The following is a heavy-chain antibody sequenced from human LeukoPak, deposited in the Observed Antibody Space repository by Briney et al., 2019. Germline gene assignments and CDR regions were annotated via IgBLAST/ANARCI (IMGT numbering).Heavy chain of an antibody. V-gene: IGHV3-48*03. CDR2: ISNTDETR. Sequence: GRSLRLSCAASGFNFRSYEMNWVRQAPGKGLEWVSYISNTDETRTYADSVKGRFTISRDSAKNSLHLEMNSLRAEDTAVYYCAREIVSAVAGNFDYWGQGTLVTVSS. CDR1: GFNFRSYE. J-gene: IGHJ4*02. CDR3: AREIVSAVAGNFDY. D-gene: IGHD6-19*01.